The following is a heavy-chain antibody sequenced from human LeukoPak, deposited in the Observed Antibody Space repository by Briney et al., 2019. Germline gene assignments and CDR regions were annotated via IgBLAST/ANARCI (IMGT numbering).Heavy chain of an antibody. D-gene: IGHD6-13*01. CDR2: IYYSGST. CDR3: ARVGEQLEIDY. Sequence: SETLSLTCTVSGGSISSYYWSWIRQPPGKGLEWIGYIYYSGSTNCNPSLKSRVTISVDTSKNQFSLKLSSVTAADTAVYYCARVGEQLEIDYWGQGTLVTVSS. V-gene: IGHV4-59*01. CDR1: GGSISSYY. J-gene: IGHJ4*02.